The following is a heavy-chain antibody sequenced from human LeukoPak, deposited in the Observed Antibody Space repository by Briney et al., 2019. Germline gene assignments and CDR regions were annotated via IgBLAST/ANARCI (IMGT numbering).Heavy chain of an antibody. J-gene: IGHJ6*03. Sequence: GESLKISRKGSGYSFTSYWIGWVRQMPGKGLEWMGIIYPGDSDTRYSPSFQGQVPISADKSINPPYLQWSSLKASDTAMYYCARPRIAAAGNVYYMDVWGKGTTVTVSS. CDR3: ARPRIAAAGNVYYMDV. D-gene: IGHD6-13*01. CDR1: GYSFTSYW. CDR2: IYPGDSDT. V-gene: IGHV5-51*01.